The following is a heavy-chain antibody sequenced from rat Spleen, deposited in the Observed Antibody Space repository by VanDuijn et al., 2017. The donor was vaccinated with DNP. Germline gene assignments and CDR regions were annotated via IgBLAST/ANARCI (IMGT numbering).Heavy chain of an antibody. J-gene: IGHJ4*01. CDR2: IFYDGSST. Sequence: EVQLVESGGDLVQPGRSLKLSCAASGFTFSNYYMAWVRQAPKKGLEWVTTIFYDGSSTYYRDSVKGRFTISRDYARSTLYLQMNSLRSEDTGTYYCVKHLDAWGQGTSVTVSS. CDR1: GFTFSNYY. V-gene: IGHV5-7*01. CDR3: VKHLDA.